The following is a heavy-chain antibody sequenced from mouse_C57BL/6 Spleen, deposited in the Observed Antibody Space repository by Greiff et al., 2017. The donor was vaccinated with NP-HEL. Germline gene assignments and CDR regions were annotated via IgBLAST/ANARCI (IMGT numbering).Heavy chain of an antibody. CDR1: GYTFTDYE. V-gene: IGHV1-15*01. J-gene: IGHJ3*01. D-gene: IGHD3-3*01. Sequence: VKLMESGAELVRPGASVTLSCKASGYTFTDYEMHWVKQTPVHGLEWIGAIDPETGGTAYNQKFKGKAILTADKSSSTAYMELRSLTSEDSAVYYCTEGPTWFAYWGQGTLVTVSA. CDR3: TEGPTWFAY. CDR2: IDPETGGT.